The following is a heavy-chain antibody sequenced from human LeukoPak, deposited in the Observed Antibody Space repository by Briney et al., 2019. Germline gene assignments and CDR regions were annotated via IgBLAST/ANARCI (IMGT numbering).Heavy chain of an antibody. J-gene: IGHJ4*02. Sequence: GRSLRLSCAASGFTFSSYGMHWVRQAPGKGLEWVAVISYDGSNKYYADSVKGRFTISRDNSKNTLYLQMNSLRAEDTAVYYCAKGGYSSSWYGVGGYWGQGTLVTVSS. CDR1: GFTFSSYG. D-gene: IGHD6-13*01. CDR3: AKGGYSSSWYGVGGY. CDR2: ISYDGSNK. V-gene: IGHV3-30*18.